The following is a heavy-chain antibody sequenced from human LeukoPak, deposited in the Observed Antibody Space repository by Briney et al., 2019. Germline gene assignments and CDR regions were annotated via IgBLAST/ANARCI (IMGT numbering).Heavy chain of an antibody. CDR3: ARGATYGGSFDY. D-gene: IGHD2-8*01. CDR1: GFTFSSYS. J-gene: IGHJ4*02. CDR2: ISSSSSYI. Sequence: GGSLRLSCAASGFTFSSYSMNWVRQAPGKGLEWVSSISSSSSYIYYADSVKGRFTISRGNAKNSLYLQMNSLRAEDTAVYYCARGATYGGSFDYWGQGTLVTVSS. V-gene: IGHV3-21*01.